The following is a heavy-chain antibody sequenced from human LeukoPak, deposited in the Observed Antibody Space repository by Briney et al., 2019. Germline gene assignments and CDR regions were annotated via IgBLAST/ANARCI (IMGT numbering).Heavy chain of an antibody. Sequence: KTSETLSLTCAVYGGSFSGHYWSWIRQPPGKGLEWIGEINHSGSTSYNSSLMGRIIISIDKSKNQFSLKLSSVTAADTAVYYCARRKGYSSVGYFDYWGQGTLVTVSS. D-gene: IGHD6-19*01. CDR3: ARRKGYSSVGYFDY. V-gene: IGHV4-34*01. CDR2: INHSGST. CDR1: GGSFSGHY. J-gene: IGHJ4*02.